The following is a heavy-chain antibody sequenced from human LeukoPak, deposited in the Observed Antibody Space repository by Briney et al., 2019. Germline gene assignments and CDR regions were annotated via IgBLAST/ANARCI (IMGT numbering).Heavy chain of an antibody. D-gene: IGHD3-10*01. J-gene: IGHJ3*02. CDR1: GFTFDDYA. CDR2: ISWNSGSI. V-gene: IGHV3-9*01. Sequence: TGGSLRLSCAASGFTFDDYAMHWVRQAPGKGLEWVSGISWNSGSIGYADSVKGRFTISRDNAKNSLYLQMNSLRAEDTALYYCAKGRVDYYGSGSYVGLRDAFDIWGQGTMVTVSS. CDR3: AKGRVDYYGSGSYVGLRDAFDI.